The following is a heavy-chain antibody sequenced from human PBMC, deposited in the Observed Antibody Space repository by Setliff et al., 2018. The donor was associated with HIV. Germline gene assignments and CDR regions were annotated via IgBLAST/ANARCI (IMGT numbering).Heavy chain of an antibody. CDR1: GYTFTTYA. Sequence: ASVKVSCKASGYTFTTYAISWVRQAPGQGLEWMGWINPYNGVTNYAQKFQDRVTMTTETSTSTAYMELSSLRSEGTAVYYCARDPAPSSSASYFQHWGQGTPVTVLL. CDR2: INPYNGVT. V-gene: IGHV1-18*01. CDR3: ARDPAPSSSASYFQH. J-gene: IGHJ1*01. D-gene: IGHD6-6*01.